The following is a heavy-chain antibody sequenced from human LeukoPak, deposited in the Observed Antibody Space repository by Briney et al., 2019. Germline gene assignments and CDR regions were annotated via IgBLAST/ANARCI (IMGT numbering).Heavy chain of an antibody. J-gene: IGHJ4*02. V-gene: IGHV1-2*02. Sequence: ASVKVSCKASGYTFTGYYMHWVRQAPGQGLEWMGWINPNSGGTNYAQKFQGRVTMTRDTSISTAYMELSRLRSDDTAVYYCAREPYCSSTSCSMGFDYWGQGTLVTVSS. CDR2: INPNSGGT. CDR1: GYTFTGYY. CDR3: AREPYCSSTSCSMGFDY. D-gene: IGHD2-2*01.